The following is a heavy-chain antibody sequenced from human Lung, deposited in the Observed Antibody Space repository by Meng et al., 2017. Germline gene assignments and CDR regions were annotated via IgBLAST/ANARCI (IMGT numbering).Heavy chain of an antibody. J-gene: IGHJ4*02. CDR3: ARDEDISAAGKLFGDY. Sequence: QLVQSGAEVKKPGASVKVSCKPSGYNFPDYWLHWVRRAPGQGLEWTGRIDPKSGDTHYAQRFQGRVTMTGDTSISTAYMELSGLRSDDTAMYYCARDEDISAAGKLFGDYWGQGTLVNRLL. CDR2: IDPKSGDT. D-gene: IGHD6-13*01. CDR1: GYNFPDYW. V-gene: IGHV1-2*06.